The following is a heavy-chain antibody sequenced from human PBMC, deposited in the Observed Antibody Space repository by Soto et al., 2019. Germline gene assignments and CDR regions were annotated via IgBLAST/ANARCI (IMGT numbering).Heavy chain of an antibody. Sequence: GASVKVSCKASGCTFSSYTISWVRQAPGQGLEWMGRIIPILGIANYAQKFQGRVTITADKSTSTAYMELSSLRSEDTAVYYCARVVPAAISDAFAIWGQGTMVTVSS. CDR2: IIPILGIA. CDR1: GCTFSSYT. D-gene: IGHD2-2*01. CDR3: ARVVPAAISDAFAI. J-gene: IGHJ3*02. V-gene: IGHV1-69*02.